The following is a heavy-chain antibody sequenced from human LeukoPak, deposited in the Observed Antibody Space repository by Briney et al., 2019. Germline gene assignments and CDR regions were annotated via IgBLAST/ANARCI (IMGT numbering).Heavy chain of an antibody. D-gene: IGHD6-13*01. J-gene: IGHJ6*02. CDR3: ARGGSSSDYYYGMDV. CDR1: GYSFTSYW. V-gene: IGHV5-51*01. CDR2: IYPGDSDI. Sequence: GESLKISCTGSGYSFTSYWIGWVRQMPGKGLEWMGIIYPGDSDIRYSPSFQGQVTISADKSISTAYLQWISLKASDTAMYYCARGGSSSDYYYGMDVWGQGTTVTVSS.